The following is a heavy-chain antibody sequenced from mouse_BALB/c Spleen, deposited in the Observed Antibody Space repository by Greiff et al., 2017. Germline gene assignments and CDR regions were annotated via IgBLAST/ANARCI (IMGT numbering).Heavy chain of an antibody. CDR3: EAYYRYGDAMDY. CDR2: IYPGDGDT. Sequence: VQLQQSGPELVKPGASVKISCKASGYAFSSSWMNWVKQRPGQGLEWIGRIYPGDGDTNYNGKFKGKATLTADKSSSTAYMQLSSLTSVDSAVYYCEAYYRYGDAMDYWGQGTSVTVSS. J-gene: IGHJ4*01. CDR1: GYAFSSSW. D-gene: IGHD2-14*01. V-gene: IGHV1-82*01.